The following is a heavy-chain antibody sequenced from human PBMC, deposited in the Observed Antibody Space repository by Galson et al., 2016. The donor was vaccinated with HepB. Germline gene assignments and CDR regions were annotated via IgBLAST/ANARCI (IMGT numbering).Heavy chain of an antibody. CDR2: VSTYDGDR. D-gene: IGHD5-18*01. CDR1: GYTFSTYG. Sequence: SVKVSCKASGYTFSTYGVSWVRQAPGQGLEWMGWVSTYDGDRNYAQKLQGRVTMTTDTSTNTAYMELRSLTSDDTAVYYCARDRGYGSYTFDFWGQGTMVTVSS. V-gene: IGHV1-18*01. CDR3: ARDRGYGSYTFDF. J-gene: IGHJ3*01.